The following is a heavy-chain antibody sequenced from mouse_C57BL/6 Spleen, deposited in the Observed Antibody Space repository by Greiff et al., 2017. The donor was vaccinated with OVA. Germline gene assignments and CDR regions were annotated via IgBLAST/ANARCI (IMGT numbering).Heavy chain of an antibody. CDR2: IDPSDSYT. V-gene: IGHV1-69*01. CDR3: ATPYGSSHWYFDV. J-gene: IGHJ1*03. CDR1: GYTFTSYW. Sequence: VQLQQPGAELVMPGASVKLSCKASGYTFTSYWMHWVKQRPGQGLEWIGEIDPSDSYTNYNQKFKGKSTLTVDKSSSTAYMQLSSLTSEDSAVYYCATPYGSSHWYFDVWGTGTTVTVSS. D-gene: IGHD1-1*01.